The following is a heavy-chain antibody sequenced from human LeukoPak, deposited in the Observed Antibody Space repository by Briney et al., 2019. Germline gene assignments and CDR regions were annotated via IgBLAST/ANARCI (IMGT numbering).Heavy chain of an antibody. CDR1: GFTFSSYG. V-gene: IGHV3-30*02. CDR3: AKDGTDSDYYDSSGSAFDY. D-gene: IGHD3-22*01. Sequence: GGSLRLSCAASGFTFSSYGMHWVRQAPGKGLEWVAFIRYDGSNKYYADSVKGRFTISRDNSKNTLYLQMNSLRAEDTAVYYCAKDGTDSDYYDSSGSAFDYWGQGTLVTVSS. CDR2: IRYDGSNK. J-gene: IGHJ4*02.